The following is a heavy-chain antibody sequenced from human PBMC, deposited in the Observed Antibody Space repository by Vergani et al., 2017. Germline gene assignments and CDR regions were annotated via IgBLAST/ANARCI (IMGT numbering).Heavy chain of an antibody. CDR1: GGSISSGGYY. V-gene: IGHV3-11*01. CDR3: ARGPLYDFWSGYHYYFDY. D-gene: IGHD3-3*01. Sequence: QVQLQESGPGLVKPSQTLSLTCTVSGGSISSGGYYWSWIRQHPGKGLEWVSYISSSGSTIYYADSVKGRFTISRDNAKNSLYLQMNSLRAEDTAVYYCARGPLYDFWSGYHYYFDYWGQGTLVTVSS. J-gene: IGHJ4*02. CDR2: ISSSGSTI.